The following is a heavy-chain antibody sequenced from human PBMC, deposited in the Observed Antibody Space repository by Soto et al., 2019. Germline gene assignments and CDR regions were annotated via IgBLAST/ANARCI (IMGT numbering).Heavy chain of an antibody. CDR1: GFTFSDNY. D-gene: IGHD6-13*01. V-gene: IGHV3-11*01. J-gene: IGHJ4*02. CDR2: ISSSGSTI. CDR3: ARAAAGIRKGFEY. Sequence: QVQLVESGGGLVKPGGSLRLSCAASGFTFSDNYMSWIRHAPGKGLEWVAYISSSGSTIYYADSVKGRFTISRNNAKNSLYMQMNSLRADDTAVYYCARAAAGIRKGFEYWGQGNLVTVSS.